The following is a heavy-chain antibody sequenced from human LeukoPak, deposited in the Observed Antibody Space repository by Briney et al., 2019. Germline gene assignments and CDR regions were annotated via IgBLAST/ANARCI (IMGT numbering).Heavy chain of an antibody. D-gene: IGHD1-26*01. V-gene: IGHV3-66*02. Sequence: GGSLRLSCAASGFTFSTYYMSWVRQAPGKGLEWVSGIYGGGNSYYAESVTGRFTISRDNSRNTLHLQMNSLRGEDTAVYYCAKELTVGATIDYWGQGTLVSVSA. J-gene: IGHJ4*02. CDR3: AKELTVGATIDY. CDR2: IYGGGNS. CDR1: GFTFSTYY.